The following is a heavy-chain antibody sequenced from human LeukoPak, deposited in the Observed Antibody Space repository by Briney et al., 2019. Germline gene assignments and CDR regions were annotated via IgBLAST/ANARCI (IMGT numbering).Heavy chain of an antibody. CDR2: ISGSGGST. CDR3: AKSSTYDFWSGYYDY. CDR1: GFTFSSYA. J-gene: IGHJ4*02. V-gene: IGHV3-23*01. Sequence: GGSLRLSCAASGFTFSSYAMSWVRQAPGKGLEWVSAISGSGGSTYYADSVKGRFTISRDNSKNTLYLQMNSLRAEDTAVYYCAKSSTYDFWSGYYDYWGQGTLVTVSS. D-gene: IGHD3/OR15-3a*01.